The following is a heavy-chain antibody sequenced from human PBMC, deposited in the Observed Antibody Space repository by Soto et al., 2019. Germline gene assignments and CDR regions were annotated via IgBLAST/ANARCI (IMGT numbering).Heavy chain of an antibody. Sequence: GGPVQVSCKPSGYPFTSYYMHCVRHAPGQGLEWMGIINPSGGSTSYAQKFQGRVTMTRDTSTSTVYMELRSLRSEDTAVYYCARGHYYDSSGYYHYFDYWGQGTLVTVSS. V-gene: IGHV1-46*01. CDR3: ARGHYYDSSGYYHYFDY. CDR1: GYPFTSYY. J-gene: IGHJ4*02. D-gene: IGHD3-22*01. CDR2: INPSGGST.